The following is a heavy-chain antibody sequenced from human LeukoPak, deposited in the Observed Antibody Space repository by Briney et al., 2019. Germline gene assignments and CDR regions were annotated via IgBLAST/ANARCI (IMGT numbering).Heavy chain of an antibody. CDR3: AHYHLTYFDY. CDR2: IFWDDDK. Sequence: SGPTLVKPTQTLTLTCTFSGFSLTTPREAVGWVRQPPGKALEWLALIFWDDDKRYSPSLRSRLTITKDTSNNQVVLTLTNVDPVDTGTYYCAHYHLTYFDYWGQGALVTVSS. J-gene: IGHJ4*02. V-gene: IGHV2-5*02. D-gene: IGHD1-14*01. CDR1: GFSLTTPREA.